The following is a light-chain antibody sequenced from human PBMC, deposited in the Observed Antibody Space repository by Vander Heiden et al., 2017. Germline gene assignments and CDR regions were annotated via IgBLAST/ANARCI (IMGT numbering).Light chain of an antibody. Sequence: QPALTQPASVSGSPGHSITLSCPGTSSDVGGYNYVSWYQQHPGKAPKLMIYDVSNRPSGVSNRFSGSKSGNTASLTISGLQAEDEADYYCSSYTSSSTLVVFGGGTKLTVL. CDR3: SSYTSSSTLVV. CDR2: DVS. J-gene: IGLJ2*01. CDR1: SSDVGGYNY. V-gene: IGLV2-14*01.